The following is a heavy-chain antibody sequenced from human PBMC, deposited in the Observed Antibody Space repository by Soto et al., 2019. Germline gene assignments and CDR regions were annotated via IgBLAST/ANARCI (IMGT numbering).Heavy chain of an antibody. V-gene: IGHV3-53*04. CDR2: IYSGGST. Sequence: GGSLRLSCAASGFTVSSNYMSWVRQAPGKGLEWVSVIYSGGSTYYADSVKGRFTISRHNSKNTLYLQMNSLRAEDTAVYYCARARLEEHYDFWSGYYYYMDVWGKGTTVTVSS. J-gene: IGHJ6*03. CDR3: ARARLEEHYDFWSGYYYYMDV. D-gene: IGHD3-3*01. CDR1: GFTVSSNY.